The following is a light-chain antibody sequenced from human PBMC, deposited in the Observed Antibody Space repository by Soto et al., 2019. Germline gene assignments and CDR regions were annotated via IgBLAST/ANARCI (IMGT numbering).Light chain of an antibody. V-gene: IGKV1-9*01. CDR2: AAS. Sequence: GDSVTITCRASQGISRYLAWYQQKPGRAPQLLISAASTLQSGVPSRFSGSGSGTHFTLVISSLQPEDFATYYCQQLNTYPVTFGGGTKVDTK. CDR1: QGISRY. J-gene: IGKJ4*01. CDR3: QQLNTYPVT.